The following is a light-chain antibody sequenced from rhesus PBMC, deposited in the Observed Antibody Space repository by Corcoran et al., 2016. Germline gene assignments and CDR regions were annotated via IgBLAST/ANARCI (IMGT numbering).Light chain of an antibody. CDR3: QVGYKYPFT. CDR2: RAS. Sequence: DIQITQSPSSLSASVGDRVTIICQARQRLHNYLNWYQQNPGKGPKLLVERASSLQSGIPTRFSGSGAGTEFTLTIHGRKPEDVAAYYCQVGYKYPFTIGPGTKRDIK. V-gene: IGKV1-38*02. J-gene: IGKJ3*01. CDR1: QRLHNY.